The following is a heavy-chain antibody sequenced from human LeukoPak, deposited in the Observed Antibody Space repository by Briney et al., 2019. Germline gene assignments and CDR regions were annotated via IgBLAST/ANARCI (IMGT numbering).Heavy chain of an antibody. Sequence: PGGSLRLSCAASGFTFSSYSMNWVRQAPGKGLEWVSYISSSSSTIYYADSVKGRFTISRDNAKNSLYLQMNSLRAEDTAVYYCAREGGGYKNRGFDYWGQGTLVTVSS. V-gene: IGHV3-48*01. CDR3: AREGGGYKNRGFDY. D-gene: IGHD5-24*01. CDR1: GFTFSSYS. J-gene: IGHJ4*02. CDR2: ISSSSSTI.